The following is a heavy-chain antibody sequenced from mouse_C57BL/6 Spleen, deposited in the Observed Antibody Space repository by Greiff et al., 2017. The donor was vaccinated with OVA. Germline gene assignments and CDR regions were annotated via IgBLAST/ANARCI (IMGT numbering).Heavy chain of an antibody. Sequence: EVKVEESGPGLVKPSQSLSLTCSVTGYSITSGYYWNWIRQFPGNKLEWMGYISYDGSNNYNPSLKNRISITRDTSKNQFFLKLNSVTTEDTATYYCARTSSGYDYAMDYWGQGTSVTVSS. D-gene: IGHD3-2*02. CDR3: ARTSSGYDYAMDY. V-gene: IGHV3-6*01. CDR2: ISYDGSN. CDR1: GYSITSGYY. J-gene: IGHJ4*01.